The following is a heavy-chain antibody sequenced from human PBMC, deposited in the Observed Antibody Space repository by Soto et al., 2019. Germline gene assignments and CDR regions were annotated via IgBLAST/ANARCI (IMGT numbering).Heavy chain of an antibody. Sequence: QLQLQESGPRLVRPSETLSLTCTVSGASISTDNYWGWVRQTPGKGLEWIGGVHYTGSTYYSSTPKSRVTISMDTSKNQLSLILRSVTAADTAMYYCVKHELWLVRLTWGQGTLVTVSS. CDR2: VHYTGST. CDR1: GASISTDNY. D-gene: IGHD6-19*01. CDR3: VKHELWLVRLT. V-gene: IGHV4-39*01. J-gene: IGHJ5*02.